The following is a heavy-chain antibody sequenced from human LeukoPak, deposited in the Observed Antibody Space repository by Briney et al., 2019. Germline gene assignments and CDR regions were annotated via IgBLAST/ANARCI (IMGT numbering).Heavy chain of an antibody. D-gene: IGHD3-16*01. J-gene: IGHJ4*02. V-gene: IGHV1-2*02. CDR3: VPSAGDYYFDY. CDR1: GYTFTGYY. Sequence: GASVKVSCKASGYTFTGYYMHWVRQAPGQGLERMGWINPKSGGTHYAQKFQGRVTMTRDTSISTVYMELSRLRSDDTAMYFCVPSAGDYYFDYWGQGTLVTVSS. CDR2: INPKSGGT.